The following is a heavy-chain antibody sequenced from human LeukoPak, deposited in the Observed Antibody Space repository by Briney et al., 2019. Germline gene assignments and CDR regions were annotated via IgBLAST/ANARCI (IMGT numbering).Heavy chain of an antibody. CDR3: TTRRLYCTSSTCSRSQVAY. J-gene: IGHJ4*02. Sequence: GGSLRLSCAASGFTFSSYEMNWVRQAPGKGLEWVGRIKGKTDGGTRDYAAPVKGRFTISRDDSKNTLDLQMNSLKTEDTAVYYCTTRRLYCTSSTCSRSQVAYWGQGTLVTVSS. CDR1: GFTFSSYE. V-gene: IGHV3-15*01. CDR2: IKGKTDGGTR. D-gene: IGHD2-2*01.